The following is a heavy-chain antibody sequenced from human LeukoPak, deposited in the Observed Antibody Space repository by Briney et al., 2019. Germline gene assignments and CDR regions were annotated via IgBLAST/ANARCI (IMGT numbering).Heavy chain of an antibody. CDR2: INPNSGGT. Sequence: GASVKVSCKASGYTFTGYYMHWVRHAPGQGLEWMGWINPNSGGTNYAQKFQGRVTMTRDTSISTAYMELSRLRSDDTAVYYCAREIAAAGRSLGAFDIWGQGTMVTVSS. V-gene: IGHV1-2*02. CDR3: AREIAAAGRSLGAFDI. J-gene: IGHJ3*02. D-gene: IGHD6-13*01. CDR1: GYTFTGYY.